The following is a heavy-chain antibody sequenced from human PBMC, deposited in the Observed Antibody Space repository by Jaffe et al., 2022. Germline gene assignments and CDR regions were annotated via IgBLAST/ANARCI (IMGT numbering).Heavy chain of an antibody. V-gene: IGHV4-59*12. CDR3: ARAGQQLVLSIGAFDI. J-gene: IGHJ3*02. D-gene: IGHD6-13*01. CDR1: GGSISSYY. Sequence: QVQLQESGPGLVKPSETLSLTCTVSGGSISSYYWSWIRQPPGKGLEWIGYIHYTGSTNYNPSLKSRVTISEDTSKNQLSLELSSVTAADTAVYYCARAGQQLVLSIGAFDIWGQGTMVTVSS. CDR2: IHYTGST.